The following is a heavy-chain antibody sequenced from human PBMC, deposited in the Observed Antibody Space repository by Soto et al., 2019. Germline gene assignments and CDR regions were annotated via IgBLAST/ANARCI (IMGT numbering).Heavy chain of an antibody. D-gene: IGHD3-10*01. Sequence: VESGGGLVQPGGSLRLSCAASGFTFNTSWMSWVRRAPGKGLEWVAHMNQHGSEKYYVDSVKGRFTISGDDAKNSLYLQMNSLGAEDTAVYYCVSWAGSSYWGQGTLVTVSS. CDR1: GFTFNTSW. J-gene: IGHJ4*02. V-gene: IGHV3-7*05. CDR3: VSWAGSSY. CDR2: MNQHGSEK.